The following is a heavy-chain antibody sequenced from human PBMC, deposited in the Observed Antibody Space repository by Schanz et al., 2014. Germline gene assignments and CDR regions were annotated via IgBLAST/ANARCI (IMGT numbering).Heavy chain of an antibody. CDR3: ARDGEAAAGCDY. Sequence: QVQLVQSGAEVKKPGVSVKVSCKASGYTFTTYYIHWVRQAPGQGLEWMGWMNPNSGNTGYAQKFQGRVTMTRHTSISTVYMELSSLRSEDTAVYYCARDGEAAAGCDYWGQGTLVTVSS. CDR1: GYTFTTYY. J-gene: IGHJ4*02. V-gene: IGHV1-8*01. D-gene: IGHD6-13*01. CDR2: MNPNSGNT.